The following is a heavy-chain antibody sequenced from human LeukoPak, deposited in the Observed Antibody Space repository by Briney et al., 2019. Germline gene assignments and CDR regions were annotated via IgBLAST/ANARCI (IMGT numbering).Heavy chain of an antibody. D-gene: IGHD5-18*01. CDR3: ARGGPMVTPPYFDY. CDR2: INPSGGSI. V-gene: IGHV1-46*01. Sequence: ASVKVSCKASGHTFTRYYMHWMRQAPGQGLEWMGIINPSGGSISYAQKFQGRVTMTRDTSTSTVYMELSSLRSEDTAVYYCARGGPMVTPPYFDYWGQGTLVTVSS. J-gene: IGHJ4*02. CDR1: GHTFTRYY.